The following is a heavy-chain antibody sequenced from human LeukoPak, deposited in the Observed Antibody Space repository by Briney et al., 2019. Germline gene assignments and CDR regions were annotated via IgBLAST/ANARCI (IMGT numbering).Heavy chain of an antibody. J-gene: IGHJ4*02. V-gene: IGHV3-23*01. Sequence: GGSLRLSCEASGITFSNYAMSWVRQAPGKGLEWVSAISGSGNRTYYADPVKGRFTISRDNSKNTLYLQVNSLRAEDTAVYYCAKVWTAVTTSYWGQGTLVTVSS. CDR1: GITFSNYA. CDR2: ISGSGNRT. D-gene: IGHD4-17*01. CDR3: AKVWTAVTTSY.